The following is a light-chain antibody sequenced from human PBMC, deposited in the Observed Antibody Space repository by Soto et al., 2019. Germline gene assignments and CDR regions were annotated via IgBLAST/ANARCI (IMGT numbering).Light chain of an antibody. V-gene: IGLV1-47*01. Sequence: QSVLTQPPSASGTPGQRVTISCSGSSSNMGSNSVHWYKQLPGTAPKLLIYSNTQRPSGVPDRFSASKSVTSASLAISGLPYEDEADYYCAAWDDSLSGVVFGGGTKLTVL. CDR2: SNT. CDR1: SSNMGSNS. CDR3: AAWDDSLSGVV. J-gene: IGLJ2*01.